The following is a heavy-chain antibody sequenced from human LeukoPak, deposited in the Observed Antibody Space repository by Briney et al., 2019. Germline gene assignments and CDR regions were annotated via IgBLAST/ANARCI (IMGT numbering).Heavy chain of an antibody. J-gene: IGHJ4*02. V-gene: IGHV3-33*01. Sequence: GGSLRLSCAASGFTFSNYGMHWVRQAPGKGLQWVAVIWYDGSNEYYTGSVKGRFTISRDNAHNTLYLQVNSLRAEDTAVCYCARGSQSTWGFFAYWGQGTRVTVSS. CDR1: GFTFSNYG. D-gene: IGHD1-1*01. CDR2: IWYDGSNE. CDR3: ARGSQSTWGFFAY.